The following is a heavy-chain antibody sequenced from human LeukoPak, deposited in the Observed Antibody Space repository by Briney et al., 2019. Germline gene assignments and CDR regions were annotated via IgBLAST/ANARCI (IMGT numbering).Heavy chain of an antibody. D-gene: IGHD2-21*01. J-gene: IGHJ4*02. CDR3: ARGGSSASAPYY. CDR2: IYSDGNT. Sequence: GGSLRLSCAASGFTVNSNHMSWIRQAPGKGLEWVSVIYSDGNTHYADSVKGRFTSSRDNSKNTLFLQMNSLRAEDTAVYYCARGGSSASAPYYWAQGTLVTVSS. V-gene: IGHV3-53*01. CDR1: GFTVNSNH.